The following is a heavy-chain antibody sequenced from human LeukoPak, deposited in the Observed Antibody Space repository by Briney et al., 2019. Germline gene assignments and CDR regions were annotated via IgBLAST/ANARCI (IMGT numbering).Heavy chain of an antibody. CDR1: GFTFSSYS. V-gene: IGHV3-21*04. Sequence: GGSLRLSCAASGFTFSSYSMNWVRQAPGKGLEWVSSISSSSSYIYYADSVKGRFTISRDNAKNSLYLQMNSLRAEDTALYYCAKDISADIVATTSWGQGTLVTVSS. CDR2: ISSSSSYI. D-gene: IGHD5-12*01. J-gene: IGHJ4*02. CDR3: AKDISADIVATTS.